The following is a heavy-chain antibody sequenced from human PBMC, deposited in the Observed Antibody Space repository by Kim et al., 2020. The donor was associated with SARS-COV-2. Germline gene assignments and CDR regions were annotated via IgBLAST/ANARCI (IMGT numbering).Heavy chain of an antibody. D-gene: IGHD5-12*01. Sequence: SVKVSCKASGGTFSSFAISWVRQAPGQGLEWMGGINPLFDRADNAQKFQGRVTFNADESTSKAYMELSSLRSEDTAVYYCASKRRDSGYDFYYFGYWGQGTLVTVSS. J-gene: IGHJ4*02. CDR2: INPLFDRA. CDR1: GGTFSSFA. V-gene: IGHV1-69*13. CDR3: ASKRRDSGYDFYYFGY.